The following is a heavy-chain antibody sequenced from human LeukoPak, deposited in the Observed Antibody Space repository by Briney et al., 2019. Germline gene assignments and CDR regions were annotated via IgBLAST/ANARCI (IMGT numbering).Heavy chain of an antibody. CDR1: GFTFSSYA. D-gene: IGHD4-11*01. Sequence: GGSLRLSCAASGFTFSSYAMSWVRQAPGKGLEWVSAISGSGGSTYYADSVKGRFTISRDNSKNTLYLQMNSLRAEDTAVYYCAKHDYSDYYYYMDVWGKGTTVTVSS. CDR3: AKHDYSDYYYYMDV. CDR2: ISGSGGST. J-gene: IGHJ6*03. V-gene: IGHV3-23*01.